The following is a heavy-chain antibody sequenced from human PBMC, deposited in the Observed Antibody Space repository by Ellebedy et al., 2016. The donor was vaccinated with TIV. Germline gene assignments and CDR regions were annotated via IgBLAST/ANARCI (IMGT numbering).Heavy chain of an antibody. J-gene: IGHJ6*02. CDR1: GYTFTGYY. Sequence: ASVKVSCXASGYTFTGYYMHWVRQAPGQGLAWMGWINPNSGGTNYAQKFQGWVTMTRDTSISTAYMELSRLRSDDTAVYYCARDAASRIQLWLDYYYYGMDVWGQGTTVTVSS. CDR2: INPNSGGT. V-gene: IGHV1-2*04. CDR3: ARDAASRIQLWLDYYYYGMDV. D-gene: IGHD5-18*01.